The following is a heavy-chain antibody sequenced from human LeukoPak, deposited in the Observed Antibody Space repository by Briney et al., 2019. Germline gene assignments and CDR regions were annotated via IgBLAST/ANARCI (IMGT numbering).Heavy chain of an antibody. J-gene: IGHJ3*02. V-gene: IGHV3-9*03. CDR2: ISWNSGSI. CDR1: GFTFDDYA. Sequence: PGRSLRLSCAASGFTFDDYAMHWVRQAPGKGLERVSGISWNSGSIGYADSVKGRFTISRDNAKNSLYLQMNSLRAEDMALYYCAKDSDSSGSNAFDIWGQGTMVTVSS. D-gene: IGHD3-22*01. CDR3: AKDSDSSGSNAFDI.